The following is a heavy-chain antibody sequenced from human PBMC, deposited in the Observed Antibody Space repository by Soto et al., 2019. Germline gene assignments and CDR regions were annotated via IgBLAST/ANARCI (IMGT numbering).Heavy chain of an antibody. CDR1: GYSISSGYY. CDR3: AALWFGELAFNY. D-gene: IGHD3-10*01. V-gene: IGHV4-38-2*02. J-gene: IGHJ4*01. Sequence: LSLTCSVSGYSISSGYYWGWVRQAPGKGLEWLGSVYHNGIMFHNPSFQSRVTISVDTSKNQFSLNLRSVTAADTAVYYCAALWFGELAFNYWGHGILVTVSS. CDR2: VYHNGIM.